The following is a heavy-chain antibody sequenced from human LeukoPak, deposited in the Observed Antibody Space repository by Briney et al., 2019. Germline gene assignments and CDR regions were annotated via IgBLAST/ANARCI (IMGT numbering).Heavy chain of an antibody. D-gene: IGHD6-6*01. V-gene: IGHV4-39*07. J-gene: IGHJ6*03. CDR2: IYYNGIT. CDR3: SRECSISSHSYYYYYVDV. Sequence: SETLSLTCSVSGGSVYSSPYYWGWIRQPPGKGPEWLGSIYYNGITYYNPSLKSRVTISEDTSKNQFSLRLSSVTAADTAIYYCSRECSISSHSYYYYYVDVWGKGTTVTVSS. CDR1: GGSVYSSPYY.